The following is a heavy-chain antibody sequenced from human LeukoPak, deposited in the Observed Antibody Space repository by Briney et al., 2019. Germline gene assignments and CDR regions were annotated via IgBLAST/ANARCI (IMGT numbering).Heavy chain of an antibody. V-gene: IGHV3-7*03. CDR1: GFTFSSYW. J-gene: IGHJ3*02. CDR2: IKQDGSEK. D-gene: IGHD5-24*01. CDR3: ARGGAAATIEDAFDI. Sequence: GGSLRLSCAASGFTFSSYWMSWVRQAPGKGLEWVANIKQDGSEKYYVDSVKGRFTISRDNAKNSLYLQMNSLRAEDTAVYYCARGGAAATIEDAFDIWGQGTMVTVSS.